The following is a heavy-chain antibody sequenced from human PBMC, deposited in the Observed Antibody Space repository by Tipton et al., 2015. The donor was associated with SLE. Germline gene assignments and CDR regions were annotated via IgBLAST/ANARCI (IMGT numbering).Heavy chain of an antibody. CDR2: IYRSGST. V-gene: IGHV4-38-2*02. Sequence: TLSLTCTVSGYSISSGYYWGWIRQPPGKGLEWIGSIYRSGSTYYNPSLKSRVTISVDTSKNQFSLRLSSVTAADTAVYYCARLYSSGWGWFDPWGQGTLVTVSS. CDR3: ARLYSSGWGWFDP. D-gene: IGHD6-19*01. CDR1: GYSISSGYY. J-gene: IGHJ5*02.